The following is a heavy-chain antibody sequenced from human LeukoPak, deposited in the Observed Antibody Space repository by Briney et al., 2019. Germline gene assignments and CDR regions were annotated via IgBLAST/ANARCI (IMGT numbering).Heavy chain of an antibody. CDR1: GGSVSKYY. CDR2: INHSGST. V-gene: IGHV4-34*01. Sequence: SETLSLTCAVYGGSVSKYYWSWIRQPPGKGLEWIGEINHSGSTNYNPSLKSRVTISVDTSKNQFSLKLSSVTAADTAVYYCARGEWELPGVEDWGQGTLVTVSS. J-gene: IGHJ4*02. CDR3: ARGEWELPGVED. D-gene: IGHD1-26*01.